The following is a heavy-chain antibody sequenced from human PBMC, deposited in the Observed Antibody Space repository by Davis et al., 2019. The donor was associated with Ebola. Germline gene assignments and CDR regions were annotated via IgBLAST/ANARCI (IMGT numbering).Heavy chain of an antibody. CDR1: GGSFTAHV. V-gene: IGHV4-34*01. CDR2: IDHSGIM. Sequence: MPSETLSLTCDVYGGSFTAHVWHWIRQSPGKGLEWIGEIDHSGIMTFNPSLQNRVTMSVDASKNQFSLRLTSVTAADTAVYCCARLHEGDWGQGTMVTVSS. CDR3: ARLHEGD. D-gene: IGHD3-16*01. J-gene: IGHJ3*01.